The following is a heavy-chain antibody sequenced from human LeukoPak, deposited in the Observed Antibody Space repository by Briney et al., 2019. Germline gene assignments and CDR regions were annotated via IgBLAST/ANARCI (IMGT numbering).Heavy chain of an antibody. V-gene: IGHV3-33*01. D-gene: IGHD3-22*01. CDR2: IWYDGSNK. J-gene: IGHJ4*02. CDR3: AVDYDSSGYFDY. Sequence: GGSLRLSCAASGFTFSSYGMHWVRQAPGKGLEWVAVIWYDGSNKYYADSVKGRFTISRDNSKNTLYLQMNSLRAEDTAVYYCAVDYDSSGYFDYWGQGTLVTVSS. CDR1: GFTFSSYG.